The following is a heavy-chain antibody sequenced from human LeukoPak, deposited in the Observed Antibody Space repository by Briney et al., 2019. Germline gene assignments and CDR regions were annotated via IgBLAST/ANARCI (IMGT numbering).Heavy chain of an antibody. CDR1: GFTFSNYW. CDR2: IRQDGSEK. J-gene: IGHJ3*02. CDR3: AGDPRTDAFDI. Sequence: PGGSLRLSCAASGFTFSNYWMSWVRQAPGKGLEWVANIRQDGSEKYYVDSVKGRFTISRDNAKNSLYLQMNSLRAEDTAVYFCAGDPRTDAFDIWGQGTMVTVSS. V-gene: IGHV3-7*01.